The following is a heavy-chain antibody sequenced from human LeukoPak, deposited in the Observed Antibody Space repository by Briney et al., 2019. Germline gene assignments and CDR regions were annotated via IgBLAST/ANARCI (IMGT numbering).Heavy chain of an antibody. J-gene: IGHJ4*02. D-gene: IGHD1-1*01. V-gene: IGHV3-64D*09. CDR1: GFTFSAYA. Sequence: PGGSLRLSCSASGFTFSAYAMYWVRQAPAKGLEYVSGISNNGGSSFYADSVKGRFTISRDNSKNTLYLQMSSLRAEDTPVYYGVKIASVTGGDCWGQGTRLTVSS. CDR3: VKIASVTGGDC. CDR2: ISNNGGSS.